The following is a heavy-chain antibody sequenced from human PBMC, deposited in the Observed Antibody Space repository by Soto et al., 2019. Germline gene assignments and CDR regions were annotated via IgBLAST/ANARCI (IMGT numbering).Heavy chain of an antibody. CDR3: ARDCGSWSGDYNWFDP. J-gene: IGHJ5*02. V-gene: IGHV4-30-4*01. Sequence: SETLSLTCTVSGGSISSGDYYWSWIRQPPGKGLEWIGYIYYSGGTYYNPSLKSRVTISVDTSKNQFSLKLSSVTAADTAVYYCARDCGSWSGDYNWFDPWGQGTLVTVSS. D-gene: IGHD6-13*01. CDR1: GGSISSGDYY. CDR2: IYYSGGT.